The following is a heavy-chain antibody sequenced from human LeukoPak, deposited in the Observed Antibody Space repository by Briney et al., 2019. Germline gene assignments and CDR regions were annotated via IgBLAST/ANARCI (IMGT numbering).Heavy chain of an antibody. CDR1: GGTFSSYA. CDR3: VRGTPTPGMDY. D-gene: IGHD3-10*01. V-gene: IGHV7-4-1*02. J-gene: IGHJ4*02. CDR2: IDTTTGNP. Sequence: ASVKVSCKASGGTFSSYAFSWVRQAPGQGLEWMGNIDTTTGNPRYAQDFTGRFVFSLDTSVSTAYLQITSLKADDTAAYYCVRGTPTPGMDYWGQGTQVTVSS.